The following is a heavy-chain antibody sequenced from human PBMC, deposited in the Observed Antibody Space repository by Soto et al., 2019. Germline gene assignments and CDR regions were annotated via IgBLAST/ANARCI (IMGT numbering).Heavy chain of an antibody. D-gene: IGHD1-7*01. CDR3: AGTTSHQWYYMDV. V-gene: IGHV6-1*01. CDR2: TYYRSRGYN. J-gene: IGHJ6*03. Sequence: QVQLQESGPGLVKPSQTLSLTCAISGDSVSSNSAAGNWIRLSPSRGLEWLARTYYRSRGYNDSAVSVRSGKTVNPDTSQNQFSLQLSSVTPEATAVYYCAGTTSHQWYYMDVWGKETTVTVSS. CDR1: GDSVSSNSAA.